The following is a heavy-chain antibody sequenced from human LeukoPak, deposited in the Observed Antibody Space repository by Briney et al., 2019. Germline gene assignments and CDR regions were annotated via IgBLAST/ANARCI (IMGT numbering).Heavy chain of an antibody. Sequence: QPGGSLRLSCAASGFTVSSNYMSWVRQAPGKGLEWVSVIYSGGNTYYADSVKGRFTTSRDNAKNALHLQMNSLTAEDTAVYYCVLDLFSSFAFDIWGQGTMVTVSS. CDR1: GFTVSSNY. J-gene: IGHJ3*02. CDR2: IYSGGNT. CDR3: VLDLFSSFAFDI. D-gene: IGHD3/OR15-3a*01. V-gene: IGHV3-66*01.